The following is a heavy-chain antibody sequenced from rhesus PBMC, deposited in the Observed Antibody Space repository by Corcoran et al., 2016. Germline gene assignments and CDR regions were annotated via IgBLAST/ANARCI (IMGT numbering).Heavy chain of an antibody. CDR2: IRSKSKNYES. CDR3: ARDSIFDY. Sequence: EVLLVESGGGLVQPGGSLRLSCVASGVTVSNSTIHWVRQASGKGLEWVGRIRSKSKNYESVYAASVKARFTISRDDSRYTLYLQMNFLMSEDMAIYFCARDSIFDYWGQGVLVTVSS. J-gene: IGHJ4*01. V-gene: IGHV3-118*01. D-gene: IGHD3-16*01. CDR1: GVTVSNST.